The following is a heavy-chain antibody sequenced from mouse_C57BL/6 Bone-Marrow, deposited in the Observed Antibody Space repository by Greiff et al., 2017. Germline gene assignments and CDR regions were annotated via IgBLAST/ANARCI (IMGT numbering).Heavy chain of an antibody. CDR2: IWSGGST. D-gene: IGHD1-1*01. Sequence: QVQLKESGPGLVQPSQSLSITCTVSGFSLTSYGVHWVRQSPGKGLEWLGVIWSGGSTDYNAAFISRLSISKDNSKSQVFFKMNSLQADDTAIYYCARNNPGYYYGSRNAMDYWGQGTSVTVSS. CDR3: ARNNPGYYYGSRNAMDY. CDR1: GFSLTSYG. J-gene: IGHJ4*01. V-gene: IGHV2-2*01.